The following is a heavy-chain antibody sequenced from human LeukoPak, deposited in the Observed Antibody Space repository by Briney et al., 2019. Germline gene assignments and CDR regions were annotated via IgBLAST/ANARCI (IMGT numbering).Heavy chain of an antibody. Sequence: SETLSLTCTVSGGSISSYYWSWIRQPPGKGLEWIGYIYDSGNTNYNPSLKSRVTISGDTSKNQFSLKVRSVTAADTAVYYCAKGEGDYWGQGTLVTVAS. V-gene: IGHV4-59*01. J-gene: IGHJ4*02. CDR1: GGSISSYY. CDR3: AKGEGDY. D-gene: IGHD2-21*01. CDR2: IYDSGNT.